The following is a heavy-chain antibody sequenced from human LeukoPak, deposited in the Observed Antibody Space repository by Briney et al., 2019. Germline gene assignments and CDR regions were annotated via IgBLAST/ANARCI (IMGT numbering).Heavy chain of an antibody. Sequence: SETLSLTCAVYGGSFSGYYWSWIRQPPGKGLEWIGEINHSGSTNYNPSLKSRVTISVDTYKNQFCLKLSSVTAADAAVYYCARRKKLGRVLYNWFDPWGQGTLVTVSS. V-gene: IGHV4-34*01. J-gene: IGHJ5*02. D-gene: IGHD1-14*01. CDR3: ARRKKLGRVLYNWFDP. CDR2: INHSGST. CDR1: GGSFSGYY.